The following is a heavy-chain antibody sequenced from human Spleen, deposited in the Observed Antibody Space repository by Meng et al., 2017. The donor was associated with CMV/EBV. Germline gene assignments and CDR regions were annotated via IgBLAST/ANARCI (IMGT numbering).Heavy chain of an antibody. CDR3: ARDGVEGASYVVWFDP. V-gene: IGHV1-18*01. J-gene: IGHJ5*02. CDR2: ISAYNGNT. CDR1: FYTFTTYG. D-gene: IGHD1-26*01. Sequence: ASVKVSCKASFYTFTTYGISWVRQAPGQGLEWMGWISAYNGNTNYAQKLQGRVTMTTDTSTSTAYMELRSLRSDDTAVYYCARDGVEGASYVVWFDPWGQGTLVTVSS.